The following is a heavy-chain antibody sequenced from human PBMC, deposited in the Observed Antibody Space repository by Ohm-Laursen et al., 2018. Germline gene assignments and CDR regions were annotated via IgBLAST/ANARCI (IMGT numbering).Heavy chain of an antibody. V-gene: IGHV1-69*06. Sequence: GSSVKVSCKASGGTLSDYSISWVRQAPGQGLEWMGGVIPIFDSATYAQKFQGRLTITADRLATTTFMELSSLRSEDTAVYYCATQGGAGGDDISVYRFDNWGQGTLVTVSS. J-gene: IGHJ4*02. D-gene: IGHD3-22*01. CDR1: GGTLSDYS. CDR3: ATQGGAGGDDISVYRFDN. CDR2: VIPIFDSA.